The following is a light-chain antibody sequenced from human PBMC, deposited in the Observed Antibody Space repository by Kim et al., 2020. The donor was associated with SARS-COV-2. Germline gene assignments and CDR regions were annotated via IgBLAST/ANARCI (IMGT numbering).Light chain of an antibody. J-gene: IGLJ2*01. CDR3: SSYTSSRTLV. CDR1: SSDVGGYNY. CDR2: DVY. V-gene: IGLV2-14*03. Sequence: GQSITISCTGTSSDVGGYNYVSWYQQHPGQVPKLMIYDVYKRPSGVSNRFSGSKSGNTASLTISGLQAEDEADYYCSSYTSSRTLVFGGGTKLTVL.